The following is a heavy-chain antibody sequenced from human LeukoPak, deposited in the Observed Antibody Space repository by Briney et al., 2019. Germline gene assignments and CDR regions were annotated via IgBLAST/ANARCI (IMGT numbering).Heavy chain of an antibody. D-gene: IGHD6-13*01. Sequence: GGSLRLSCAASGFTFSSYWMHWVRQAPGKGLVWVSRINSDGSSTSYADSVEGRFTISRDNAKNTLYLQMNSLRAEDTAVYYCARDRSIAAAGFIDYWGQGTLVTVSS. CDR1: GFTFSSYW. CDR2: INSDGSST. J-gene: IGHJ4*02. CDR3: ARDRSIAAAGFIDY. V-gene: IGHV3-74*01.